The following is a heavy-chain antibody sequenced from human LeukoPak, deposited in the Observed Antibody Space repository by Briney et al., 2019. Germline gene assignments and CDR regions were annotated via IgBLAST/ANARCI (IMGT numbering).Heavy chain of an antibody. J-gene: IGHJ3*02. CDR2: ISAYNGNT. D-gene: IGHD2-2*01. Sequence: ASVKVFCKASGVTFTSYGISWVRQAPGQGLEWMGWISAYNGNTNYAQKLQGRVTMTTDTSTSTAYMELRSLRSDDTAVYYCAGSTTDDAFDIWGQGTMVTVSS. V-gene: IGHV1-18*01. CDR1: GVTFTSYG. CDR3: AGSTTDDAFDI.